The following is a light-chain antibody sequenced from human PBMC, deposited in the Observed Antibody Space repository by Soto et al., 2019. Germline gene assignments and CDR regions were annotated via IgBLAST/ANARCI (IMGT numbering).Light chain of an antibody. J-gene: IGKJ4*01. CDR1: QSVSSSY. CDR2: GAS. V-gene: IGKV3-20*01. CDR3: HPHDSSPLT. Sequence: EIVLTQSPGTLSLSPGERATLSCRASQSVSSSYLAWYQQKPGQAPRLLIYGASSRATGIPGRFSGSGAGPDLTLPLRRLEAEDISVYDCHPHDSSPLTLGGGTKVETK.